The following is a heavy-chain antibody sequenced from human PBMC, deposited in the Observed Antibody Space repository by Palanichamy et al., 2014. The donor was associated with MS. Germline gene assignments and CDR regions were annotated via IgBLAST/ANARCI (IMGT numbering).Heavy chain of an antibody. Sequence: QVQLQESGPGLVKPSETLSLTCIVSGGSISSYYWSWIRQSPGKGLEWIGYIYYSGSTNYNPSLKSRVSLSVDTSQNQFSLKLSSVTAADTAVYYCARSPNYYNGMDVWGQGTTVTVSS. CDR2: IYYSGST. V-gene: IGHV4-59*01. CDR1: GGSISSYY. CDR3: ARSPNYYNGMDV. J-gene: IGHJ6*02.